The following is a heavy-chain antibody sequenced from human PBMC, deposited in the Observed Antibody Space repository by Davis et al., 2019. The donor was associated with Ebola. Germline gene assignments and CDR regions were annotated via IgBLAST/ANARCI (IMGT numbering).Heavy chain of an antibody. CDR1: GFTFRTYW. V-gene: IGHV3-74*01. J-gene: IGHJ6*02. CDR2: IRPDESYT. CDR3: ARGSFKGLDV. Sequence: PGGSLRLSCAASGFTFRTYWRHWVRQAPGKGLVWVSHIRPDESYTNYADSVKGRFTISTDNAKNTLYLEMNNLGAEDTAVYYCARGSFKGLDVWGQGTTVTVSS. D-gene: IGHD6-19*01.